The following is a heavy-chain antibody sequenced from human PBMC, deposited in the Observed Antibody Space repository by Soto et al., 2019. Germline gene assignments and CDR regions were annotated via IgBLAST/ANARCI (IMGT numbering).Heavy chain of an antibody. CDR3: ARVGVVPITISRRHHYYYYGMDV. Sequence: GGSLRLSCAASGFTFSSYWMHWVRQAPGKGLVWVSRINSDGSSTSYADSVKGRFTISRDNAKNTLYLQMNSLRAEDTAVYYCARVGVVPITISRRHHYYYYGMDVWGQGTTVTVSS. CDR1: GFTFSSYW. J-gene: IGHJ6*02. V-gene: IGHV3-74*01. D-gene: IGHD3-3*01. CDR2: INSDGSST.